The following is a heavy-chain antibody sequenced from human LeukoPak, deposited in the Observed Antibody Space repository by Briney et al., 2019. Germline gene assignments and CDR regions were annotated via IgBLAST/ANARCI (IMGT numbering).Heavy chain of an antibody. J-gene: IGHJ6*03. D-gene: IGHD3-22*01. V-gene: IGHV3-48*03. CDR1: GFTFSSCE. Sequence: QTGGSLRLSCAASGFTFSSCEMNWVRQAPGKGLEWVSYISSSGSTIYYADSVKGRFTISRDNAKNSLYLQMNSLRAEDTAVYYCARGGGCCDSVYYYYMDVWGKGTTVTISS. CDR3: ARGGGCCDSVYYYYMDV. CDR2: ISSSGSTI.